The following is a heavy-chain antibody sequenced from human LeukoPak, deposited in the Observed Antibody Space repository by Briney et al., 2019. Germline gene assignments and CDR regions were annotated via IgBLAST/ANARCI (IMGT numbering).Heavy chain of an antibody. J-gene: IGHJ4*02. V-gene: IGHV3-23*01. CDR1: GFTFSSYA. Sequence: GGSLRLSCAASGFTFSSYAMSWVRQAPGKGLEWVSGISGGGGMTYYADSVKGRFTISRDNAKNSLYLQMNSLRAEDTAVYYCARAGGYSYDEYYFDYWGQGTLVTVSS. D-gene: IGHD5-18*01. CDR3: ARAGGYSYDEYYFDY. CDR2: ISGGGGMT.